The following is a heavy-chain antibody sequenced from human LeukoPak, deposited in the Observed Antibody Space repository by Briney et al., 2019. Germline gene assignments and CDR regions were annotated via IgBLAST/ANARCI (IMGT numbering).Heavy chain of an antibody. D-gene: IGHD4-23*01. Sequence: PGGSLRLSCAASGFTFSSSGMHWVRQAPGKGLEWVSSISSSSSYIYYADSVKGRFTISRDNAKNSLYLQMNSLRAEDTAVYYCARKGAPTVVSDAFDIWGQGTMVTVSS. CDR1: GFTFSSSG. J-gene: IGHJ3*02. CDR2: ISSSSSYI. CDR3: ARKGAPTVVSDAFDI. V-gene: IGHV3-21*01.